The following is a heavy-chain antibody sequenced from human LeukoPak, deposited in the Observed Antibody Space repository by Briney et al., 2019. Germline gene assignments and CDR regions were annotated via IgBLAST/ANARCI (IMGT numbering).Heavy chain of an antibody. J-gene: IGHJ3*02. D-gene: IGHD5-12*01. V-gene: IGHV4-39*01. CDR3: ARHKSGYGAEHAFDI. Sequence: PSETLSLTCTVSGASISTGGYYWGWIRQPPGKGLEWIGSVYYSGSTYYNPSLKSRVTVSVDTSNKQFSLKLSSVTAADTALYYCARHKSGYGAEHAFDIWGQGTMVTVSS. CDR2: VYYSGST. CDR1: GASISTGGYY.